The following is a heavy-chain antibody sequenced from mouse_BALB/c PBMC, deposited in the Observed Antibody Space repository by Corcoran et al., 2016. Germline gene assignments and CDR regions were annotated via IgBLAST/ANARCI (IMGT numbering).Heavy chain of an antibody. CDR3: ARGDYDGYYLDY. CDR1: GYSFTGYN. Sequence: EVQLQQSGPELGKPGASVKISCKASGYSFTGYNMYWVKQSHRKSLEWIGYIDPYNGGTSYNQKSKGKATLTVDKSSSTAYMHLNSLTSEDSAIYYCARGDYDGYYLDYWGQGTTLTVSS. CDR2: IDPYNGGT. J-gene: IGHJ2*01. D-gene: IGHD2-3*01. V-gene: IGHV1S135*01.